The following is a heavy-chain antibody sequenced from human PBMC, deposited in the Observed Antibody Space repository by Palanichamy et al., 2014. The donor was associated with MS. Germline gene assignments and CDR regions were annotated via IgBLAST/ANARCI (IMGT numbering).Heavy chain of an antibody. V-gene: IGHV3-33*01. Sequence: VQLVESGGGVVQPGRSLRLSCAASGFTFSSYGMHWVRQAPGKGLEWVAVIWYDGSNKYYADSVKGRFTISRDNSKNTLYLQMNSLRAEDTAVYYCARDGGVGATRGIFDYWGQGTLVAVSS. J-gene: IGHJ4*02. CDR2: IWYDGSNK. CDR3: ARDGGVGATRGIFDY. D-gene: IGHD1-26*01. CDR1: GFTFSSYG.